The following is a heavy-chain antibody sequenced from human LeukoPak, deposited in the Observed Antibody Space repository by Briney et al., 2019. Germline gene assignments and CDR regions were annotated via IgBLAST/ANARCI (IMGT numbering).Heavy chain of an antibody. J-gene: IGHJ4*02. D-gene: IGHD1-14*01. CDR3: ARSNHPRYYFDY. CDR2: IYHSGST. Sequence: SQTLSLTCAVSGGSIGSGGYSWSWIRQPPGKGLEWIGYIYHSGSTYYNPSLKSRVTISVDRSKNQFSLKLSSVTAADTAVYYCARSNHPRYYFDYWGQGTLVTVSS. CDR1: GGSIGSGGYS. V-gene: IGHV4-30-2*01.